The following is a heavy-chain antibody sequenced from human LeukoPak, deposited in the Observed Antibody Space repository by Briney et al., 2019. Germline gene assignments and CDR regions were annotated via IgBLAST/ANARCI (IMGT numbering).Heavy chain of an antibody. CDR1: GYTFTGNY. Sequence: GASVTVSCKASGYTFTGNYLHWVRQAPGQGLEWMGWINPNRGGTNYAQNFQGRVTITRDTSISTAYMELSRLRSDDTAVYYCARNADSYGHGDWFDPWGQGTLVTVSS. J-gene: IGHJ5*02. V-gene: IGHV1-2*02. CDR3: ARNADSYGHGDWFDP. CDR2: INPNRGGT. D-gene: IGHD5-18*01.